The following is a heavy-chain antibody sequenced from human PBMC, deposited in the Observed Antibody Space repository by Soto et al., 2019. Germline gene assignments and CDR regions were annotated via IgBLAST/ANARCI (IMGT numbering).Heavy chain of an antibody. CDR1: GFTFISYW. CDR3: ARDFQLWSDY. J-gene: IGHJ4*02. Sequence: PGWSLRLSCASSGFTFISYWMSWVRQAPGKGLEWVANIKQDGSEKYYVDSVKGRFTISRDNAKNSLYLQMNSLRAEDTAVYYCARDFQLWSDYWGQGTLVTVSS. CDR2: IKQDGSEK. V-gene: IGHV3-7*03. D-gene: IGHD5-18*01.